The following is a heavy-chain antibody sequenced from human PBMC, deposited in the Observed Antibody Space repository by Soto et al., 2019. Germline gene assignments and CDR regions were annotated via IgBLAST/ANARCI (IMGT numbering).Heavy chain of an antibody. J-gene: IGHJ3*02. CDR2: ISNRGDT. CDR1: GFIVSDTY. V-gene: IGHV3-66*01. Sequence: SLRLSCTASGFIVSDTYVNWVRQAPGKGLEWVSVISNRGDTHYADSVRGRFSLSRDISDNTLHLQMNNLRVEDTAVYYCAREPRYCRGGSCSITGDAYDIWGQGTMVTV. D-gene: IGHD2-15*01. CDR3: AREPRYCRGGSCSITGDAYDI.